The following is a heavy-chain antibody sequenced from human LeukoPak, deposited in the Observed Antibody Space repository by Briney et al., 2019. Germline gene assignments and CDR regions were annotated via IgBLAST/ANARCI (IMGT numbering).Heavy chain of an antibody. Sequence: PGGSLRLSCAASGFTFNSYSLNWVRQAPGKGLEWVSYISSSGSTMYYADSVKGRFTISRDNAKNSLSLQMNSLRDEDTAVYYCARGRSSSSWECDYWCQGTLVTVSS. CDR1: GFTFNSYS. J-gene: IGHJ4*02. CDR3: ARGRSSSSWECDY. V-gene: IGHV3-48*02. CDR2: ISSSGSTM. D-gene: IGHD6-6*01.